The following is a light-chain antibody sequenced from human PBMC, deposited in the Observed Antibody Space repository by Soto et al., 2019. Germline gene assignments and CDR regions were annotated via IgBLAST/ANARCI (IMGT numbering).Light chain of an antibody. CDR3: SSYTSLSTVV. CDR1: SSDVGTYNY. CDR2: EVT. V-gene: IGLV2-14*01. Sequence: QSLLTQPASVSGSPGQSITISCTGTSSDVGTYNYVSWYQLHPGEAPKLIIYEVTNRPSGVSDRFSGSKSGNTASLTISGLQSQDETDYYCSSYTSLSTVVFGTGTKGTVL. J-gene: IGLJ1*01.